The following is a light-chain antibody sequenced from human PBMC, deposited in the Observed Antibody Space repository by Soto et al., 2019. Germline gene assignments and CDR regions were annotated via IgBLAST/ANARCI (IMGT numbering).Light chain of an antibody. V-gene: IGKV3-11*01. CDR3: QERSRWPRFT. J-gene: IGKJ2*01. Sequence: EIVLTQSPATLSLSPGERATLSCRASQSVSSYLAWYQQKPGQAPRLLIYAASNRATFIPARFSRGGSGTDFTLAISSLEPEDFAMYYCQERSRWPRFTFGQGTKLEIK. CDR2: AAS. CDR1: QSVSSY.